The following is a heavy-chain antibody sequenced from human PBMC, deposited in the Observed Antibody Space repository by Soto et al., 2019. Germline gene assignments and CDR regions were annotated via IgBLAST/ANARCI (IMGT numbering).Heavy chain of an antibody. CDR2: ISYDGRNQ. Sequence: QVQVVESGGGVVQPGRSLRLSCAASGFTLSGYGMYWVRQAPGKGLEWVAVISYDGRNQYYADSVKGRFTVSRDNSKSTLYLQMDSLGVEDSAVYYCAKGGSSSARYFDYWGQGTLVTVSS. D-gene: IGHD6-6*01. J-gene: IGHJ4*02. CDR3: AKGGSSSARYFDY. CDR1: GFTLSGYG. V-gene: IGHV3-30*18.